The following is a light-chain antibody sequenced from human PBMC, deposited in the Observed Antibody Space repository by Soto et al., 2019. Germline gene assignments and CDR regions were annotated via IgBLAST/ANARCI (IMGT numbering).Light chain of an antibody. CDR3: QHYET. CDR1: QGISSW. Sequence: DIRITQSPSTLSASVGDRVTITCRASQGISSWLAWYQQKAGKAPKLLIYKASTLQSGVPSRFSGGGSGTEWTRTISSLQPDDFATYYCQHYETFGQGTKVEVK. V-gene: IGKV1-5*03. J-gene: IGKJ1*01. CDR2: KAS.